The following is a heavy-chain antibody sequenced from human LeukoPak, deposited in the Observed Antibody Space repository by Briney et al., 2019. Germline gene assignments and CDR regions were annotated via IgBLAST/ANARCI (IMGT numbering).Heavy chain of an antibody. V-gene: IGHV3-43*02. J-gene: IGHJ4*02. D-gene: IGHD3-22*01. CDR2: INGDGGST. CDR1: GFTFDDYA. CDR3: AKDMDSSGYYYGGSADY. Sequence: GGSLRLSCAVSGFTFDDYAMHWVRQAPGKGLEWVSLINGDGGSTYYADSVKGRFTISRDNSKNSLYLQMNSLRTEDTALYYCAKDMDSSGYYYGGSADYWGQGTLVTVSS.